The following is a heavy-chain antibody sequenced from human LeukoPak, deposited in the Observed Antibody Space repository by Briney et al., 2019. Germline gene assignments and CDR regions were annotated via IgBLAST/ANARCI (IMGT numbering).Heavy chain of an antibody. J-gene: IGHJ4*02. CDR3: ARRGPAYDGNDFDY. Sequence: SETLSLTCTVSGGSISSYYWNWIRQPPGRGLEWIGHIYDSGTTNYNPSLKSRVTISGDTSKNQFSLELNSVTAADTAVYYCARRGPAYDGNDFDYWGQGILVTVSS. V-gene: IGHV4-59*08. D-gene: IGHD4-23*01. CDR1: GGSISSYY. CDR2: IYDSGTT.